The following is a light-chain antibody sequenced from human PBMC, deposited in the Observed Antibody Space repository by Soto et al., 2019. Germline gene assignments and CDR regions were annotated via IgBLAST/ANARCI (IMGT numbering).Light chain of an antibody. Sequence: DIQLTQSPSFLSASVGDRVTITCRASQDIGTYLAWYQQKAGKAPNLLIYGAYSLRGGVPSRFSGSGGGTHFTLTITSLQPEDFATYYCQRLNSFPQYTFGQGTKVEI. CDR1: QDIGTY. J-gene: IGKJ2*01. CDR3: QRLNSFPQYT. V-gene: IGKV1-9*01. CDR2: GAY.